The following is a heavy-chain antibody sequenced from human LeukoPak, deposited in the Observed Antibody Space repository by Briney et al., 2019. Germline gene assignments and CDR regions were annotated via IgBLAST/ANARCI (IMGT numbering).Heavy chain of an antibody. CDR2: IRYDGSDK. Sequence: GGSLRLSCAASGFTFSSYGMHWVRQAPGKGLEWVTFIRYDGSDKYYADSVKGRFTISRDNSKNTLYLQMNSLRAEDTAVYYCALSREEMAGPYYFDYWGQGTLVTVSS. D-gene: IGHD5-24*01. CDR3: ALSREEMAGPYYFDY. J-gene: IGHJ4*02. CDR1: GFTFSSYG. V-gene: IGHV3-30*02.